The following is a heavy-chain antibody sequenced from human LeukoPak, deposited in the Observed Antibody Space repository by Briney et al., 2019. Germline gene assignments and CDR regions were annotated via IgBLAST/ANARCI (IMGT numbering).Heavy chain of an antibody. Sequence: ASVKVSCKASGYTFTSYGISWVRQAPGQGLEWMGWISAYNGNTNYAQKLQGRVTMTTDTSTSTAYMELRSLRSDDTAVYYCARGPAYGDFTDFFDYWGQGTLVTVSS. CDR3: ARGPAYGDFTDFFDY. V-gene: IGHV1-18*01. D-gene: IGHD4-17*01. CDR1: GYTFTSYG. J-gene: IGHJ4*02. CDR2: ISAYNGNT.